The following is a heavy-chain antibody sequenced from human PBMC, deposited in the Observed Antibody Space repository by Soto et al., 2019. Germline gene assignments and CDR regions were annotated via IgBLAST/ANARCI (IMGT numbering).Heavy chain of an antibody. V-gene: IGHV3-30-3*01. D-gene: IGHD3-3*01. J-gene: IGHJ6*02. CDR2: ISYDGSNK. CDR3: ARDLSRFLEWLLSDGMDV. CDR1: GFTFSSYA. Sequence: GGSLRLSCAASGFTFSSYAMHWVRQAPGKGLEWVAVISYDGSNKYYADSVKGRFTISRDNSKNTLYLQMNSLRAEDTAVYYCARDLSRFLEWLLSDGMDVWGQGTTVTVSS.